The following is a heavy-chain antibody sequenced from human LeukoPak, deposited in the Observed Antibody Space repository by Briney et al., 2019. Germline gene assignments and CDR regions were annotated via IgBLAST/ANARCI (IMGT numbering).Heavy chain of an antibody. J-gene: IGHJ4*02. Sequence: GASVKVSCKASGGTFSSYAISWVRQAPGQGLEWMGGIIPIFGTANYAQKFQGRVTITADESTSTAYMELSSLRSEDTAVYYCAIEGYDSSGYNYWGQGTLVTVSS. CDR1: GGTFSSYA. CDR2: IIPIFGTA. V-gene: IGHV1-69*13. CDR3: AIEGYDSSGYNY. D-gene: IGHD3-22*01.